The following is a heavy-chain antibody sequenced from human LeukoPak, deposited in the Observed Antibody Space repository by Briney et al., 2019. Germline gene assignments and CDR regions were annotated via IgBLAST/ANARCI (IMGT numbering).Heavy chain of an antibody. J-gene: IGHJ6*02. CDR1: GGTFSSYA. V-gene: IGHV1-69*13. CDR2: IIPIFGTA. D-gene: IGHD3-22*01. Sequence: GASVKVSCKASGGTFSSYAISWVRQAPGQGLGWMGGIIPIFGTANYAQKFQGRVTITADESTSTAYMELSSLRSEDTAVYYCARFLFQQPLATSMIVVGSYYYYGMDVWGQGTTVTVSS. CDR3: ARFLFQQPLATSMIVVGSYYYYGMDV.